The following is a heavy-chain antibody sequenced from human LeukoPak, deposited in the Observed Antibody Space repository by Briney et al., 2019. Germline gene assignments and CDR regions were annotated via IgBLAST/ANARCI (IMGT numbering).Heavy chain of an antibody. CDR2: IKQDGSEK. V-gene: IGHV3-7*01. D-gene: IGHD1-26*01. J-gene: IGHJ4*02. CDR3: ARDQISSGSYSGFDY. Sequence: PGGSLRLSCAASGFTFSSYWMSWVRQAPGKGLEWVANIKQDGSEKYYVDSVKGRFTISRDNAKNSLYLQMNSPRAEDTAVYYCARDQISSGSYSGFDYWGQGTLVTVSS. CDR1: GFTFSSYW.